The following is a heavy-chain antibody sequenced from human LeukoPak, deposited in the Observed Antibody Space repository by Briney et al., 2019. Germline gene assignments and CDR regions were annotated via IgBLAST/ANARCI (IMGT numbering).Heavy chain of an antibody. J-gene: IGHJ4*02. CDR1: GYTFTGYY. D-gene: IGHD6-13*01. V-gene: IGHV1-2*02. CDR2: INPNSGGT. Sequence: GASVTVSCKASGYTFTGYYMHWVRQAPGQGLEWMGWINPNSGGTNYAQKFQGRVTMTRDTSISTAYMELSRLRSDDTAVYYCSRDRAAAGPDYWGQGTLVTISS. CDR3: SRDRAAAGPDY.